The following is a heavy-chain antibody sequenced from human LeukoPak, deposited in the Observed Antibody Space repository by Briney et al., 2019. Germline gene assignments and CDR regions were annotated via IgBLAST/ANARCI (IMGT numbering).Heavy chain of an antibody. CDR3: ARVPTSPLYYYYYYYMDV. J-gene: IGHJ6*03. D-gene: IGHD2-2*01. Sequence: PGGSLRLSCAASGFTFSSYEMNWVRQAPGKGLEWVSYISSSGSTIYYADSVKGRFTISRDNAKNSLYLQMNSLRAEDTAVYYCARVPTSPLYYYYYYYMDVWGKGTTVTISS. CDR2: ISSSGSTI. V-gene: IGHV3-48*03. CDR1: GFTFSSYE.